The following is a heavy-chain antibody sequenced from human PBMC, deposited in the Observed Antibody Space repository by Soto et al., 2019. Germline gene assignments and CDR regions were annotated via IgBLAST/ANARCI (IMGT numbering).Heavy chain of an antibody. V-gene: IGHV3-30-3*01. J-gene: IGHJ4*02. CDR3: ARDTEPYSGNPYFDY. CDR2: ISYDGRDK. D-gene: IGHD4-4*01. CDR1: GVNVTNSA. Sequence: SLGLACAASGVNVTNSAMHWIRQAPGKRLAWVAVISYDGRDKYYRDALKGRLTISRDNSKNPLYLQMNSLRAEDTAVYYCARDTEPYSGNPYFDYWGQGVPVTVSS.